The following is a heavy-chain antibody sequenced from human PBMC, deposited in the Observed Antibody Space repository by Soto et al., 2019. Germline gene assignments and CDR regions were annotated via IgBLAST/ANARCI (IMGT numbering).Heavy chain of an antibody. V-gene: IGHV2-5*01. J-gene: IGHJ5*02. CDR1: GFSLSTSGVG. CDR2: IYWNDDK. CDR3: AHSACGETRWYDFWSGYLNWFDP. Sequence: SGPTLVNPTQTLTLTCTFSGFSLSTSGVGVGWIRQPPGKALEWLALIYWNDDKRYSPSLKSRLTITKDTSKNQVVLTMTNMDPVDTATYYCAHSACGETRWYDFWSGYLNWFDPWGQVTLVTVSS. D-gene: IGHD3-3*01.